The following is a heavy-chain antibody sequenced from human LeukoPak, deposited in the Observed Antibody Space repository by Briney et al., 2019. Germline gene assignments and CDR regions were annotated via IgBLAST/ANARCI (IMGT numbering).Heavy chain of an antibody. J-gene: IGHJ4*02. Sequence: SGGSLRLSCAASGFTFSSYAMSWVRQAPGKGLEWVSAISGSGGSTYYADSVKGRFTIPRDNSKNTLYLQMNSLRAEDTAVYYCAKRYDFWSGYQGIDYWGQGTLVTVSS. D-gene: IGHD3-3*01. CDR1: GFTFSSYA. CDR3: AKRYDFWSGYQGIDY. V-gene: IGHV3-23*01. CDR2: ISGSGGST.